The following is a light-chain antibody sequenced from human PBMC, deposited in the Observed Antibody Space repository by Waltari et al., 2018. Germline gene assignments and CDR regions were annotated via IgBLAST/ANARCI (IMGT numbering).Light chain of an antibody. CDR3: HQYNAYPWT. Sequence: DVQMAQSPSTVSASVDCRVPITCRASQTISNWLAWYQQKPGKAPTLLIYKASSLQGGVPSRFSGSGSGAEFTLTISSLQPDDFATYYCHQYNAYPWTFGQGTKVEIK. CDR2: KAS. V-gene: IGKV1-5*03. CDR1: QTISNW. J-gene: IGKJ1*01.